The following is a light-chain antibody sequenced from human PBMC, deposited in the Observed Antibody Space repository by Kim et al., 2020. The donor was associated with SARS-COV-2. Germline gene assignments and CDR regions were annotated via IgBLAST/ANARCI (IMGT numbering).Light chain of an antibody. V-gene: IGKV3-11*01. Sequence: SLGDRAALSCRASQSFSSYLAWYQQKPGQAPRLRIYDASNRATGIPARFSGSGSGTDFTLTISSLEPEDFAVYYCQQRSNWPPWTFGQGTKVDIK. CDR2: DAS. CDR3: QQRSNWPPWT. CDR1: QSFSSY. J-gene: IGKJ1*01.